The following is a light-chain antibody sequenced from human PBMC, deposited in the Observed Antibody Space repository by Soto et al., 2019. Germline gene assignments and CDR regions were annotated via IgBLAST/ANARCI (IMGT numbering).Light chain of an antibody. Sequence: QSVLTQPASVSGSPGQSITISCTGTSSDVGGYNYVSWYQQRPGKAPKFMIYEVTNRPSGVSNRFSGSKSGNTASLTISGLRAEDEADYYCASYTSRGTRVFGTGTKVTVL. V-gene: IGLV2-14*01. CDR1: SSDVGGYNY. J-gene: IGLJ1*01. CDR3: ASYTSRGTRV. CDR2: EVT.